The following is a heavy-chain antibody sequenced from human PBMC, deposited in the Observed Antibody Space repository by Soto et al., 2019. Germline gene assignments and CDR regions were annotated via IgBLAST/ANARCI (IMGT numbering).Heavy chain of an antibody. Sequence: QVQLVESGGGSVKPGGSLRLSCAASGFTFSDYYMSWIRQAPGKGLEWVSYISSSSSYTNYADSVKGRFTISRDNAKNSLYLQMNSLRAEDTAVYYCARGGNCSSTSCLYHYYGMDVWGQGTTVTVSS. D-gene: IGHD2-2*01. J-gene: IGHJ6*02. CDR2: ISSSSSYT. CDR3: ARGGNCSSTSCLYHYYGMDV. CDR1: GFTFSDYY. V-gene: IGHV3-11*06.